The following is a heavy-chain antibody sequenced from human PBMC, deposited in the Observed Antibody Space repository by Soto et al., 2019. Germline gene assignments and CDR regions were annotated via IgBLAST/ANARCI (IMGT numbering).Heavy chain of an antibody. CDR3: ARSPSSGRSKYYYYYYYMDV. D-gene: IGHD3-10*01. CDR2: IYSGGST. Sequence: GGSLRLSCAASGFTVSSNYMSWVRQAPGKGLEWVSVIYSGGSTYYADSVKGRFTISRDNSKNTLYLQMNSLRAEDTAVYYCARSPSSGRSKYYYYYYYMDVWGKGTTVTVSS. V-gene: IGHV3-66*01. J-gene: IGHJ6*03. CDR1: GFTVSSNY.